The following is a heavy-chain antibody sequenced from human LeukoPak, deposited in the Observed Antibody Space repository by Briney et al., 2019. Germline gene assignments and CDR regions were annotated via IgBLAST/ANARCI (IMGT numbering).Heavy chain of an antibody. Sequence: PGGSLRLSCAASGFTFSSYSMNWVRQAPGRGLEWVSSISSSSTYIYYADSVKGRFTISRDNAKNSLYLQMNSLRAEDTAVYYCARGMPNIAAAGSDYWGQGTLVTVSS. J-gene: IGHJ4*02. V-gene: IGHV3-21*01. CDR3: ARGMPNIAAAGSDY. CDR2: ISSSSTYI. D-gene: IGHD6-13*01. CDR1: GFTFSSYS.